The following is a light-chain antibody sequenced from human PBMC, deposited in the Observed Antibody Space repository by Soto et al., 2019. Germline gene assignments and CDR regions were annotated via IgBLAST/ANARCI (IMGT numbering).Light chain of an antibody. CDR3: AAWDGSLSGWV. V-gene: IGLV1-44*01. CDR2: SNN. CDR1: SSNIGGNT. Sequence: QSVLTQPPSASGTPGQRVTISCSGSSSNIGGNTVNWYQHLPGTAPKLLIYSNNHRPSGVPDRFSGSKSGTSASLAISGLHSEDEADYYCAAWDGSLSGWVFGGGTKVTVL. J-gene: IGLJ3*02.